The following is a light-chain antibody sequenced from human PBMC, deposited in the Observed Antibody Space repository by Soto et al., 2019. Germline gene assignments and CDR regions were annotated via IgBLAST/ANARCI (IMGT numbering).Light chain of an antibody. CDR1: SSDVGGYNY. CDR2: DVS. CDR3: SSYTSRSTVV. V-gene: IGLV2-14*01. J-gene: IGLJ2*01. Sequence: QSVLTQPASVSGSPGQSITISCTGTSSDVGGYNYVSWYQQHPGKAPKLMIYDVSNRPSGVSNRFSGSKSGNTASLTISGLQAEDEADYYCSSYTSRSTVVFGGGTKRPS.